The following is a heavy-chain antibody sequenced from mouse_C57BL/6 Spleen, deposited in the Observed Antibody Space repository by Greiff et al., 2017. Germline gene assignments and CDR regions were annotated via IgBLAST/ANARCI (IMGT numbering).Heavy chain of an antibody. CDR1: GYAFSSSW. V-gene: IGHV1-82*01. J-gene: IGHJ4*01. CDR2: IYPGDGDT. Sequence: QVQLQQSGPELVKPGASVKISCKASGYAFSSSWMNWVKQRPGKGLEWIGRIYPGDGDTNYNGKFKGKATLTADTSSSTAYMQLSSLTSEDSAVYFCARRNVTTVVADAMDYWGQGTSVTVSS. CDR3: ARRNVTTVVADAMDY. D-gene: IGHD1-1*01.